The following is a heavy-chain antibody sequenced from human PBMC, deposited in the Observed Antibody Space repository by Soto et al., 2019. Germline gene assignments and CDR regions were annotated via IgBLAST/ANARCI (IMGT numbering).Heavy chain of an antibody. CDR1: GGSFSDYA. CDR2: IIPMLGIA. J-gene: IGHJ6*02. D-gene: IGHD3-22*01. V-gene: IGHV1-69*01. Sequence: QVQLVQSGAEVKKPGSSVKVSCQASGGSFSDYAISWVRQAPGQGLEWMGGIIPMLGIADNAQKFQGRVIITADEYMSTVYMELSSLRSEDTAVYYCARDGDYYDSSGFQRDYHYYGMDVWGQGTTVTVAS. CDR3: ARDGDYYDSSGFQRDYHYYGMDV.